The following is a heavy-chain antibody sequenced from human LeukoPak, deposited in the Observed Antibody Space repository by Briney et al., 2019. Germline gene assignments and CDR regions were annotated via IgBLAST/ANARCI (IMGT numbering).Heavy chain of an antibody. CDR3: ARDLLAARPGRRDY. CDR2: IYYSGST. D-gene: IGHD6-6*01. V-gene: IGHV4-39*07. Sequence: PSETLSLTCTVSGGSTSSSSYYWGWIRQPPGKGLEWIGSIYYSGSTYYNPSLKSRVTISVDTSKNQLSLKLSSVTAADTAVYYCARDLLAARPGRRDYWGQGTLVTVSS. CDR1: GGSTSSSSYY. J-gene: IGHJ4*02.